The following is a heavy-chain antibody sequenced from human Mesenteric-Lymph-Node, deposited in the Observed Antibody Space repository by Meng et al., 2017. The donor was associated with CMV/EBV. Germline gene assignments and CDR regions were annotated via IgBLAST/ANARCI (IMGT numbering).Heavy chain of an antibody. D-gene: IGHD3-16*02. CDR1: GFTFDDYG. CDR3: ARKGWNYREAFDM. CDR2: ISSSGSAM. J-gene: IGHJ3*02. V-gene: IGHV3-11*04. Sequence: GGSLRLSCAASGFTFDDYGMSWIRQAPGKGLEWISYISSSGSAMYYAGSVKGRFTISRDNAKNSVYLQMNSLRAEDTAVYYCARKGWNYREAFDMWGQGTRVTVSS.